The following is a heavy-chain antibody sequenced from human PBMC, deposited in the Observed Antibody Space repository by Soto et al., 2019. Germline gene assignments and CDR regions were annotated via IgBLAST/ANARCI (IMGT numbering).Heavy chain of an antibody. V-gene: IGHV3-15*07. J-gene: IGHJ4*02. CDR3: TTERPPSIFYDSSYY. D-gene: IGHD3-22*01. CDR2: IKSKTDGGTT. CDR1: GFTFSNAW. Sequence: GGSLRLSCAASGFTFSNAWMNWVRQAPGKGLEWVGRIKSKTDGGTTDYAAPVKGRFTISRDDSKNTLYLQMNSLKTEDTAVYYCTTERPPSIFYDSSYYWGQGTLVTVSS.